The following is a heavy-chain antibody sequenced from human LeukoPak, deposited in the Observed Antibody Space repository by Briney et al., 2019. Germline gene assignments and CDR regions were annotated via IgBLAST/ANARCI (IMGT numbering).Heavy chain of an antibody. CDR1: GFTFSSYR. V-gene: IGHV3-48*04. Sequence: GGSLRLSCAASGFTFSSYRMNWVRQAPGKGLEWVSYISSSSSTIYYADSVKGRFTISRDNAKNTLYLQMNSLRVEDTAVYYCAIPAVAGLRAGGYDYWGQGTLVTVSS. CDR2: ISSSSSTI. D-gene: IGHD6-19*01. J-gene: IGHJ4*02. CDR3: AIPAVAGLRAGGYDY.